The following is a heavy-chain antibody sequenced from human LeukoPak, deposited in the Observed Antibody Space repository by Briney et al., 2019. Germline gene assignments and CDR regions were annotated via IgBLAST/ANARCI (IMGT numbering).Heavy chain of an antibody. D-gene: IGHD3-3*01. CDR3: ARVGLRFLEWFYMDV. J-gene: IGHJ6*03. CDR1: GGTFSSYA. V-gene: IGHV1-69*05. CDR2: IIPIFGTA. Sequence: GASVKVSCKASGGTFSSYAISWVRQAPGQGLEWMGGIIPIFGTANYAQKFQGRVTITTDESTSTAYMELSSLRSEDTAVYYCARVGLRFLEWFYMDVWGKGTTVTVSS.